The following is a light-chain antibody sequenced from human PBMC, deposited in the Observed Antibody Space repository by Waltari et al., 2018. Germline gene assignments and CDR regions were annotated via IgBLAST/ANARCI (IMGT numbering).Light chain of an antibody. CDR1: DSDVVASDF. CDR3: SSYTTSSAPGV. J-gene: IGLJ1*01. V-gene: IGLV2-14*01. Sequence: QSALTQPASVSGSPGPSITISCSGTDSDVVASDFVSWYQQHPGKAPPPIIYEVSNRPAGISNRFSASKSGNTASLTISGLQAEDEADYYCSSYTTSSAPGVFGTGTRVTVL. CDR2: EVS.